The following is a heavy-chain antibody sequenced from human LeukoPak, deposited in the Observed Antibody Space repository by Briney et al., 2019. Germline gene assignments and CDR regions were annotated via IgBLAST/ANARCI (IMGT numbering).Heavy chain of an antibody. CDR2: INPNSGDT. CDR3: ARGGGSAAGVFDY. V-gene: IGHV1-2*02. J-gene: IGHJ4*02. CDR1: GYTFTGYY. Sequence: ASVKVSCKASGYTFTGYYLHWVRQAPGQGLEWMGWINPNSGDTNYAQKFQGRVTMTRDTSISTAYMELRRLRSDDTAVYYCARGGGSAAGVFDYWGQGTLVTVSS. D-gene: IGHD6-13*01.